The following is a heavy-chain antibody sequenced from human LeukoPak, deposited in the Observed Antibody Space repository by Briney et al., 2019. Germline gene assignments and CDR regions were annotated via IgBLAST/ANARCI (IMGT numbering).Heavy chain of an antibody. D-gene: IGHD2-21*02. CDR2: INHSGST. Sequence: SETLSLTCTVSGGSISSYYWSWIRQPPGKGLEWIGEINHSGSTNYNPSLKSRVTISVDTSKNQFSLKLSSVTAADTAVYYCASQGAYCGGDCYGRKNWFDPWGQGTLVTVSS. V-gene: IGHV4-34*01. CDR3: ASQGAYCGGDCYGRKNWFDP. CDR1: GGSISSYY. J-gene: IGHJ5*02.